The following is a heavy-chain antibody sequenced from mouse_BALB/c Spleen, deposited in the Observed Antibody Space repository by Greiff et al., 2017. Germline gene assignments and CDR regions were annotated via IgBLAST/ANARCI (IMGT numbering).Heavy chain of an antibody. CDR2: IDPANGNT. Sequence: VQLKESGAELVKPGASVKLSCTASGFNIKDTYMHWVKQRPEQGLEWIGRIDPANGNTKYDPKFQGKATITADTSSNTAYLQLSSLTSEDTAVYYCAPSYYGGYWGQGTTLTVSS. D-gene: IGHD1-2*01. V-gene: IGHV14-3*02. CDR1: GFNIKDTY. J-gene: IGHJ2*01. CDR3: APSYYGGY.